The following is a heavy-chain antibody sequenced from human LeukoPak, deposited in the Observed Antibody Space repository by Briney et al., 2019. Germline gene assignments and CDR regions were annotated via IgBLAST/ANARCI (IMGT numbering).Heavy chain of an antibody. J-gene: IGHJ6*03. CDR3: ARQYYMDV. Sequence: WGSLRLSCAASGFTFSSYWMSWVRQAPGQGLKWVANINHGGTEKYYVDSVKGQFTIYRDNAKNSLHLQMNSLRGEDTAVYYCARQYYMDVWGKGNTVTVFS. CDR1: GFTFSSYW. V-gene: IGHV3-7*01. CDR2: INHGGTEK.